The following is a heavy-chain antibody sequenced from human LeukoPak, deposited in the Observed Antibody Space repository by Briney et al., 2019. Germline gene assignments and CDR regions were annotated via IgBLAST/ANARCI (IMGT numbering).Heavy chain of an antibody. J-gene: IGHJ3*02. CDR3: PRDPGAMIVGAFDI. Sequence: PSETLSLTCAVSGYSISSGYYWGWIRQPPGKGLEWIGSIYHSGSTYYNPSLKSRVTISVDTSKNQFSLKLSSVTAADTAVYYCPRDPGAMIVGAFDIWGQGTMVTVSS. CDR1: GYSISSGYY. V-gene: IGHV4-38-2*02. CDR2: IYHSGST. D-gene: IGHD3-22*01.